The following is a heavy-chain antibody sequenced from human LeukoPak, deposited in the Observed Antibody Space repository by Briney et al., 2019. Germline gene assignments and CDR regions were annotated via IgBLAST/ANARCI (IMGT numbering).Heavy chain of an antibody. CDR2: IKSKTDGGTT. CDR1: GFTFSNAW. V-gene: IGHV3-15*01. J-gene: IGHJ4*02. D-gene: IGHD6-13*01. Sequence: GGSLRLSCAASGFTFSNAWMSWVRQAPGKGLEWVGRIKSKTDGGTTDYAAPVKGRFTISRDDSKNTLYLQMNSLKTEDTAVYYCTTDPPGYSSSWYGDEDYWGQGTLVTVSS. CDR3: TTDPPGYSSSWYGDEDY.